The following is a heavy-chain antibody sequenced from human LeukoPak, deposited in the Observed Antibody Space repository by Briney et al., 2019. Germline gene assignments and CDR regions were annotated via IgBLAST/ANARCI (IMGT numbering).Heavy chain of an antibody. D-gene: IGHD5-18*01. J-gene: IGHJ4*02. V-gene: IGHV4-59*08. CDR2: IYYSGST. CDR3: ASRGYSYGPFDY. Sequence: PPETLSLTCTVSGGSISSYYWSWIRQPPGEGLEWIGYIYYSGSTNYNPSLKSRVTISVDTSKNQFSLKLSSVTAADTAVYYCASRGYSYGPFDYWGQGTLVTVSS. CDR1: GGSISSYY.